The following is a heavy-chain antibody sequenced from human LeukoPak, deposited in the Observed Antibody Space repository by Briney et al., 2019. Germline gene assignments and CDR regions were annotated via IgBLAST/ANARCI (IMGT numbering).Heavy chain of an antibody. V-gene: IGHV4-61*02. D-gene: IGHD2-15*01. CDR2: IYTSGST. CDR3: ARSMRYCSGGSCLFDY. CDR1: GGSISSGSYY. Sequence: SGTLSLTCTVSGGSISSGSYYWSWIRQPAGKGLEWIGRIYTSGSTNYNPSLKSRVTISVDTSKNQFSLKLSSVTAADTAVYYCARSMRYCSGGSCLFDYWGQGTLVTVSS. J-gene: IGHJ4*02.